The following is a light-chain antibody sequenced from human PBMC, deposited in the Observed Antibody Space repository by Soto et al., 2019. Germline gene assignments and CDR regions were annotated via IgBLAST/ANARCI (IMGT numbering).Light chain of an antibody. Sequence: DIPMTQSPSTLSGSVGDRVTITCRASQSISSWLAWYQQKPGKAPKLLIYKASSLESGVPSRFSGSGYGTEFTLTISSLQPDDFATYYCQQYNSYWTFGQGTKVEIK. V-gene: IGKV1-5*03. CDR1: QSISSW. J-gene: IGKJ1*01. CDR3: QQYNSYWT. CDR2: KAS.